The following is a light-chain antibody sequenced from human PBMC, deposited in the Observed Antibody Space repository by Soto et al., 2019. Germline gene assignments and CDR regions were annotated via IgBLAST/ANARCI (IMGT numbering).Light chain of an antibody. CDR3: QQYNSWPPIT. CDR1: QSVSSY. Sequence: EIVLKQSPATLSLYPGERATLSCRASQSVSSYLAWYQQKPGQAPRLLIYDASNRATGIPARFSGSGSGTDFTLTISSLEPEDFAVYYCQQYNSWPPITFGQGTRLEIK. CDR2: DAS. V-gene: IGKV3-11*01. J-gene: IGKJ5*01.